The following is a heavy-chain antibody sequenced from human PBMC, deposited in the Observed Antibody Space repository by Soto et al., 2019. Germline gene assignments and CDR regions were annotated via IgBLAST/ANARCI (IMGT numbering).Heavy chain of an antibody. CDR1: GGPISSYY. D-gene: IGHD5-18*01. J-gene: IGHJ6*02. CDR2: IYYSGST. Sequence: LSLTCTVSGGPISSYYWSWIRQPPGKGLEWIGYIYYSGSTNYNPSLKSRVTIAVDTSKNQFSLKLSSVTAADTAVYYCARDNRIQLRYYYGMDVWGQGTTVTVSS. V-gene: IGHV4-59*01. CDR3: ARDNRIQLRYYYGMDV.